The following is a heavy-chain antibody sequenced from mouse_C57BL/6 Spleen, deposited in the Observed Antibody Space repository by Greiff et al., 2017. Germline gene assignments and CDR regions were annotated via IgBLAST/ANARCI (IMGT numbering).Heavy chain of an antibody. D-gene: IGHD2-1*01. CDR2: IYPGDGDT. J-gene: IGHJ2*01. CDR3: ARGAIYYGNPYYFDY. V-gene: IGHV1-80*01. Sequence: VQLQQSGAELVKPGASVKISCKASGYAFSSYWMNWVKQRPGKGLEWIGQIYPGDGDTNYNGKFKGKATLTADKSSSTAYMQLSSLTSEDSAVYFCARGAIYYGNPYYFDYWGQGTTLTVSS. CDR1: GYAFSSYW.